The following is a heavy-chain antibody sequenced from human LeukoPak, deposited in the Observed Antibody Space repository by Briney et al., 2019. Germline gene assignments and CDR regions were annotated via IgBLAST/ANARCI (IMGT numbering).Heavy chain of an antibody. V-gene: IGHV3-23*01. CDR3: AGGSTSYFDP. D-gene: IGHD2-2*01. CDR1: GFTFSSYA. J-gene: IGHJ5*02. CDR2: ISGSGSST. Sequence: GGSLRLSCAASGFTFSSYAMNWVRQAPGKGLEWVSAISGSGSSTYYADSVKGRFTISRDNSKNTLCLQMNSLRAEDTAVYYCAGGSTSYFDPWGQGTLVTVSS.